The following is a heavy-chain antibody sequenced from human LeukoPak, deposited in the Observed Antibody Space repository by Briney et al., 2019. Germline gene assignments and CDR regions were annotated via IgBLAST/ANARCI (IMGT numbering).Heavy chain of an antibody. CDR2: IYTSGST. V-gene: IGHV4-4*07. CDR3: ARDYGSGSYYRGLFAFDI. CDR1: GGSISSYY. Sequence: SETLSLTCTVSGGSISSYYWSWIRQPAGKGLEWIGRIYTSGSTNYNPSLKSRVTMSVDTSKNQFSLKQSSVTAADTAVYYCARDYGSGSYYRGLFAFDIWGQGTMVTVSS. D-gene: IGHD3-10*01. J-gene: IGHJ3*02.